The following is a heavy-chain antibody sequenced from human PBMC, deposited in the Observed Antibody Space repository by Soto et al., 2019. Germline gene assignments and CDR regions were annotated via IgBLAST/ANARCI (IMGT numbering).Heavy chain of an antibody. Sequence: KPSETLSLTCTVSGGSVNSGSYYWSWIRQPPGKGLEWIGDIYYSGSTNYNPSLKGRVTISLEKSKNQFYLKLSSVTAADTAVYYCARGPLVGVTDYWGQGTLVTVSS. D-gene: IGHD2-8*01. CDR3: ARGPLVGVTDY. J-gene: IGHJ4*02. V-gene: IGHV4-61*01. CDR2: IYYSGST. CDR1: GGSVNSGSYY.